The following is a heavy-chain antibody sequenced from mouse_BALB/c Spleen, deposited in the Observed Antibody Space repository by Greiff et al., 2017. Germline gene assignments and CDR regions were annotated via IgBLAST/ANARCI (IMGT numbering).Heavy chain of an antibody. CDR2: IDPSDSYT. CDR1: GYTFTSYW. J-gene: IGHJ4*01. Sequence: VQLQQPGAELVKPGASVKLSCKASGYTFTSYWMHWVKQRPGQGLEWIGEIDPSDSYTNYNQKFKGKATLTVDKSSSTAYMQLSSLTSEDSAVYYCARGGYDYDEGMDYWGQGTSVTVSS. CDR3: ARGGYDYDEGMDY. D-gene: IGHD2-4*01. V-gene: IGHV1-69*02.